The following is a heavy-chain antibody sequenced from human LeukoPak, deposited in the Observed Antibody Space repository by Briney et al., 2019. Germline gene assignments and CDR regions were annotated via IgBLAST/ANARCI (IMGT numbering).Heavy chain of an antibody. CDR3: ARSYQLDY. CDR1: GFYFGSFW. J-gene: IGHJ4*02. D-gene: IGHD2-2*01. CDR2: IKYDGSEI. Sequence: PGGSLRLSCVVSGFYFGSFWMTWARQAPGKGLDWVANIKYDGSEIYYADSVKGRFTISRDNAKNSLYLQLNNLRVEDTAVYYCARSYQLDYWGQGTLVTVSS. V-gene: IGHV3-7*01.